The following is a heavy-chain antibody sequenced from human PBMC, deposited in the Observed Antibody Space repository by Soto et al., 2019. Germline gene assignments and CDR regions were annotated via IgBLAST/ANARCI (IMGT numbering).Heavy chain of an antibody. D-gene: IGHD6-13*01. V-gene: IGHV1-69*13. CDR2: IIPIFGTA. J-gene: IGHJ5*02. CDR1: GGTLSSYA. CDR3: ARVWAAGTSGWFDP. Sequence: SVKVSCKASGGTLSSYAISWVRQAPGQGLEWMGGIIPIFGTANYAQKFQGRVTITADESTSTAYMELSSLRSEDTAVYYCARVWAAGTSGWFDPWGQGTLVTVSS.